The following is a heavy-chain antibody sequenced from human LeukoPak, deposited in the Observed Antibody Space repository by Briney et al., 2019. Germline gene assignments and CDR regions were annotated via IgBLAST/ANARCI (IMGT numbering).Heavy chain of an antibody. V-gene: IGHV3-30*18. CDR2: MSYDGSLK. D-gene: IGHD5-24*01. J-gene: IGHJ3*02. CDR3: AKKMRDGYNPAAFDI. Sequence: GGSLRLPCANSGYTLRSYGMRWVRQAPGKGREGVAVMSYDGSLKYYADSLKGRFTNSRDNSKNTLYLQMSSLIGEGTAVYYCAKKMRDGYNPAAFDIWGQGTMVTVSS. CDR1: GYTLRSYG.